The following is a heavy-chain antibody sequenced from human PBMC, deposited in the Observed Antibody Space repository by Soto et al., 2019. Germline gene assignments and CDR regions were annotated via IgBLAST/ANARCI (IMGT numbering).Heavy chain of an antibody. Sequence: VQVVESGGGLVKPGGSLRLSCAASGFTFSDYYMSWIRQAPGKGLEWVSFISSSSDSTKYADSVKGRFTISGDNAKNSLYLQLNSLRAEDTAVYYCARGGVKGTTSRGQVYNWGQGTLVTVSS. CDR1: GFTFSDYY. CDR3: ARGGVKGTTSRGQVYN. V-gene: IGHV3-11*06. CDR2: ISSSSDST. D-gene: IGHD1-7*01. J-gene: IGHJ4*02.